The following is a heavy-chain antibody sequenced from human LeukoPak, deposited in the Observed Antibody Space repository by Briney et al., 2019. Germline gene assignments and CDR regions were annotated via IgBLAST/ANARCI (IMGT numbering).Heavy chain of an antibody. CDR1: GFTVNNNY. Sequence: PGGSLRLSCAASGFTVNNNYMNWVRQAPGKGLEWVSLIYSGGTTSYADSVKGRFTISRDNSKNTLYLQMNSLRVEDTAVYYCAKGDIVVVPAAITFTYWGQGTLVTVSS. D-gene: IGHD2-2*01. CDR3: AKGDIVVVPAAITFTY. J-gene: IGHJ4*02. V-gene: IGHV3-66*01. CDR2: IYSGGTT.